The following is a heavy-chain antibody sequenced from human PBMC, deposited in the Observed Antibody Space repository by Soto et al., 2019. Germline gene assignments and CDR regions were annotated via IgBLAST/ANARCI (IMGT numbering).Heavy chain of an antibody. D-gene: IGHD3-3*01. CDR1: GFTFSSYS. CDR2: ISSSSSTI. Sequence: EVQLVESGGGLVQPGGSLRLSCAASGFTFSSYSMNWVRQAPGKGLEWVSYISSSSSTIYYADSVKGRFTISRDNAKNSLYLQMNSLRAEDTAVYYCAREGGPPYYDFWSGYYGNPGLGGFDYWGQGTLVTVSS. J-gene: IGHJ4*02. CDR3: AREGGPPYYDFWSGYYGNPGLGGFDY. V-gene: IGHV3-48*01.